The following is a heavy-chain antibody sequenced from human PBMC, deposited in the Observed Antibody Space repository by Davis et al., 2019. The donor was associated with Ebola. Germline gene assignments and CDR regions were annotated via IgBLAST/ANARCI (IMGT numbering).Heavy chain of an antibody. J-gene: IGHJ3*01. Sequence: PGGSLRLSCAASGFTFSSYAMSWVRQAPGKGLEWVSLISGSDGSTYYADSVKGRFTISRDNSKNTLHLQMNSLRVEDTAIYYCAKDTSNVWFDVWGQGTMVTVSS. D-gene: IGHD6-19*01. CDR3: AKDTSNVWFDV. CDR2: ISGSDGST. V-gene: IGHV3-23*01. CDR1: GFTFSSYA.